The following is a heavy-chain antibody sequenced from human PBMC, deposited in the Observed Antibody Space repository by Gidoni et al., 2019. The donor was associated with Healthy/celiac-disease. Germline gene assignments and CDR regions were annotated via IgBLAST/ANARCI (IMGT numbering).Heavy chain of an antibody. CDR3: ARGENYYDSSGPRPGYFDL. CDR2: IYSGGST. V-gene: IGHV3-66*02. D-gene: IGHD3-22*01. Sequence: EVQLVESGGGLVQHGGSLRLSCAASGFTVSSNYMSWVRQAPGKGLEWVSVIYSGGSTYYADSVKGRFTISRDNSKNTLYLQMNSLRAEDTAVYYCARGENYYDSSGPRPGYFDLWGRGTLVTVSS. J-gene: IGHJ2*01. CDR1: GFTVSSNY.